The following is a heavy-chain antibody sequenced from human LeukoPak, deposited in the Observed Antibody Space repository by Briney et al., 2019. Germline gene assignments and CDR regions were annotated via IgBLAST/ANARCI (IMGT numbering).Heavy chain of an antibody. J-gene: IGHJ4*02. V-gene: IGHV4-34*01. Sequence: SETLSLTCAVYGGSFSGYYWSWIRQPPGKGLEWIGEINHSGSTNYNPSLKSRVTISVDTSKNQFSLKLSSVTAADTAVYYCARAKDSSGYIPYYFDYWGQGTLVTVSS. CDR1: GGSFSGYY. D-gene: IGHD3-22*01. CDR3: ARAKDSSGYIPYYFDY. CDR2: INHSGST.